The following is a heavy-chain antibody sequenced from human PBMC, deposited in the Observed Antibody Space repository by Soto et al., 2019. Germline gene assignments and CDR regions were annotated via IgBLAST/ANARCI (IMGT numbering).Heavy chain of an antibody. Sequence: QVQLVQSGAEVKKTGASVKLSCQASVFAFSTYYFHWVRQAPGQGLEWMGWISGYNGNTKYAEIFQDRLTITSDAAASTVYMELYGLRSEDTAVYFCARDLSLQFYTIDFWGQGTLVTVSA. V-gene: IGHV1-3*01. CDR2: ISGYNGNT. CDR1: VFAFSTYY. CDR3: ARDLSLQFYTIDF. J-gene: IGHJ4*02. D-gene: IGHD3-3*01.